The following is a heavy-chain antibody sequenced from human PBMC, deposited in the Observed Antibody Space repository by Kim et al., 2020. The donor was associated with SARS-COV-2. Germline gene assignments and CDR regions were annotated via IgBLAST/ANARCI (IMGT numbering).Heavy chain of an antibody. D-gene: IGHD6-6*01. Sequence: KGRFTISRDDSKSIAYLQMNSLKTEDTAVYYCTRDIAARQYYYYYGMDVWGQGTTVTVSS. J-gene: IGHJ6*02. CDR3: TRDIAARQYYYYYGMDV. V-gene: IGHV3-49*02.